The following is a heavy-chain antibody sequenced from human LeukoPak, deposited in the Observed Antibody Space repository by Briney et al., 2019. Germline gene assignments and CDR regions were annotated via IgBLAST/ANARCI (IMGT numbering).Heavy chain of an antibody. CDR1: GYTFTGYY. J-gene: IGHJ5*02. Sequence: ASVKVSCKASGYTFTGYYMHWVRQAPGQGLEWMGRINPNSGGTNYAQKFQGRVTMTRDTSISTAYMELSRLRSDDTAVYYCARAVSIVPSDYGDAGWFDPWGQGTLVTVSS. V-gene: IGHV1-2*06. D-gene: IGHD4-17*01. CDR2: INPNSGGT. CDR3: ARAVSIVPSDYGDAGWFDP.